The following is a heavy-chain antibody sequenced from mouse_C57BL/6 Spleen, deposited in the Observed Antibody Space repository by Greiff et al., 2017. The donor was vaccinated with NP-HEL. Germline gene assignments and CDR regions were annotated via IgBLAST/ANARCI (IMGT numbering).Heavy chain of an antibody. D-gene: IGHD4-1*01. CDR3: AWAWFAY. Sequence: VQLQQSGPELVKPGASVKISCKASGYTFTDYYMNWVKQSHGKSLEWIGDINPNNGGTSYNQKFKGKATLTVDKSSSTAYMELRSLTSEDSAVYYCAWAWFAYWGQGTLVTVSA. V-gene: IGHV1-26*01. J-gene: IGHJ3*01. CDR1: GYTFTDYY. CDR2: INPNNGGT.